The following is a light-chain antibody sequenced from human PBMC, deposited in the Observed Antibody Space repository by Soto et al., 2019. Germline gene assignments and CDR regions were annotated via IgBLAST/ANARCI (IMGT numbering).Light chain of an antibody. CDR2: DVS. J-gene: IGLJ3*02. CDR3: SSYTSSSTQ. Sequence: QSALTQPDSVSGSPGQSITISCTGTSSDVGGYNYVSWYQQHPGKAPKLIIYDVSNRPSGVSNRFSSSKSGNTASLTISGLQAEDEADYYCSSYTSSSTQFGGGTKLTVL. CDR1: SSDVGGYNY. V-gene: IGLV2-14*01.